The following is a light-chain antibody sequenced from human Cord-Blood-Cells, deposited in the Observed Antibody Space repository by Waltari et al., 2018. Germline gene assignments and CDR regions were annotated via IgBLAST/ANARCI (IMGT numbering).Light chain of an antibody. J-gene: IGLJ3*02. Sequence: QSALTQPASVSGSPGHSITISCTGTSSHVCGYSYLSGYQQHPGKAPNLMIYDVSNRPSVVSNRFSGSKSGNTASLTISGLQAEDEADYYCSSYTSSSTWVCGGGTKLTVL. V-gene: IGLV2-14*03. CDR1: SSHVCGYSY. CDR3: SSYTSSSTWV. CDR2: DVS.